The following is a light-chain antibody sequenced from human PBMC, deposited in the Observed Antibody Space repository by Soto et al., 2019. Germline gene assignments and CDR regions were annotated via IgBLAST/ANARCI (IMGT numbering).Light chain of an antibody. CDR2: EAS. V-gene: IGKV1-5*03. Sequence: DIQMTQSPSTLSASVGDRVTISCRASQSISTWLAWYQQKPGKAPKVLIYEASNLESGVPSRFSGSRSGTEFTLTISSLQPDDFATYYCQQYNTYPTFGPGTKVDI. J-gene: IGKJ3*01. CDR1: QSISTW. CDR3: QQYNTYPT.